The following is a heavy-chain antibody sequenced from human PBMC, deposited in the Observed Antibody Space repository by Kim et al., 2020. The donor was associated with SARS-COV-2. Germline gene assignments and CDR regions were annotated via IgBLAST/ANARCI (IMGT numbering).Heavy chain of an antibody. CDR3: ASNTAMVTSWFDP. J-gene: IGHJ5*02. Sequence: GGSLRLSCAASGFTFSSYSMNWVRQAPGKGLEWVSSISSSSSYIYYADSVKGRFTISRDNAKNSLYLQMNSLRAEDTAVYYCASNTAMVTSWFDPWGQGTLVTVSS. CDR2: ISSSSSYI. V-gene: IGHV3-21*01. CDR1: GFTFSSYS. D-gene: IGHD5-18*01.